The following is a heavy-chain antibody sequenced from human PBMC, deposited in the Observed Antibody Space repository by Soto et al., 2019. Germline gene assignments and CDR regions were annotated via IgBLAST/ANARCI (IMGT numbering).Heavy chain of an antibody. Sequence: SETLSLTCTVSGGSISSGDYYWSWIRQPPGKGLEWIGYIYYSGSTYYNPSLKSRVTISVDTSKNQFSLKLSSVTAADTAVYYCARLQYTVVTALDIWGQGTMVTVSS. CDR1: GGSISSGDYY. CDR3: ARLQYTVVTALDI. V-gene: IGHV4-30-4*01. CDR2: IYYSGST. D-gene: IGHD2-15*01. J-gene: IGHJ3*02.